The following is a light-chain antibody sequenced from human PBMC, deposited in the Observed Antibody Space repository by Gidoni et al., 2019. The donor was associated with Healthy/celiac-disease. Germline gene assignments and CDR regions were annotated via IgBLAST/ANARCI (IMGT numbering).Light chain of an antibody. V-gene: IGLV2-23*03. Sequence: QSALTQPAPVSVSSGLSITISCPGTSSDAGSSHLVSWYQQPPGKAPKLMIYEGSKRPSGVSNRFSGSKSGNTASLTISGLQAEDEADYYCCSYAGSSTFVVFGGGTKLTVL. CDR2: EGS. CDR1: SSDAGSSHL. CDR3: CSYAGSSTFVV. J-gene: IGLJ2*01.